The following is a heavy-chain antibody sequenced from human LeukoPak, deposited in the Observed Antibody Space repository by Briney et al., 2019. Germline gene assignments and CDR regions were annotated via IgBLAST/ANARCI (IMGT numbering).Heavy chain of an antibody. Sequence: SETLSFTCAVYGGSFSGYYWSWIRQPPGKGLEWIGEINHSGSTNYNPSLKSRVTISVDTSKNQFSLKLSSVTAADTAVYYCARAKYCSGGSCSYYFDYWGQGTLVTVSS. CDR3: ARAKYCSGGSCSYYFDY. D-gene: IGHD2-15*01. J-gene: IGHJ4*02. CDR2: INHSGST. CDR1: GGSFSGYY. V-gene: IGHV4-34*01.